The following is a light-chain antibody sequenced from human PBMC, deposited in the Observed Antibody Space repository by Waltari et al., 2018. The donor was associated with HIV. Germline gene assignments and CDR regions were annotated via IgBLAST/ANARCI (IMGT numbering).Light chain of an antibody. CDR3: HSRDTNSDHYV. J-gene: IGLJ1*01. Sequence: SSELPQDTVVSVALGQTITITFQGDSPSGFFANRYQQRPGQAPVLVFYCGNRRPSGIPDRFSASNSGSTSSLIISDSQAVDEADYYCHSRDTNSDHYVFGGGTRVIV. CDR2: CGN. CDR1: SPSGFF. V-gene: IGLV3-19*01.